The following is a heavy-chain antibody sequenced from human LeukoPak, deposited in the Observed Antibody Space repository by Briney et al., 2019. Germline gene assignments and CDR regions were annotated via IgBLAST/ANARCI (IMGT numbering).Heavy chain of an antibody. J-gene: IGHJ4*02. Sequence: SETLSLTCTVSGGSISSYYWGWIRQPPGKGLEWIGSIYYSGSTYYNPSLKSRVTISVDTSKNQFSLKLSSVTAADTAVYYCARRAVAGTKPFDYWGQGTLVTVSS. D-gene: IGHD6-19*01. V-gene: IGHV4-39*01. CDR1: GGSISSYY. CDR3: ARRAVAGTKPFDY. CDR2: IYYSGST.